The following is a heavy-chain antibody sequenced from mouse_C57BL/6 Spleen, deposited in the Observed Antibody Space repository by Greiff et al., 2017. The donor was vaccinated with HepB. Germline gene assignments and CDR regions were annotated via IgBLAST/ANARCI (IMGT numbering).Heavy chain of an antibody. Sequence: EVKLQESGPGLVKPSQSLSLTCSVTGYSITSGYYWNWIRQFPGNKLEWMGYISYDGSNNYNPSLKNRISITRDTSKNQFFLKLNSVTTEDTATYYGASYGDAFFDYWGQSTTLTVSS. J-gene: IGHJ2*01. D-gene: IGHD1-1*01. V-gene: IGHV3-6*01. CDR2: ISYDGSN. CDR1: GYSITSGYY. CDR3: ASYGDAFFDY.